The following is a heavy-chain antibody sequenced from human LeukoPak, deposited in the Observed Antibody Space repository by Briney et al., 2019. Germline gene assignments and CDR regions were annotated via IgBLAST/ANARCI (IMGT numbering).Heavy chain of an antibody. Sequence: ASVKVSSKASGYTFTGYYMHWVRQAPGQGLEWMGWINPNSGGTNYAQKFQGRVTMTRDTSISTAYMELSRLRSDDTAVYYRARARVIAAAGTFGYWGQGTLVTVSS. CDR3: ARARVIAAAGTFGY. D-gene: IGHD6-13*01. CDR1: GYTFTGYY. CDR2: INPNSGGT. V-gene: IGHV1-2*02. J-gene: IGHJ4*02.